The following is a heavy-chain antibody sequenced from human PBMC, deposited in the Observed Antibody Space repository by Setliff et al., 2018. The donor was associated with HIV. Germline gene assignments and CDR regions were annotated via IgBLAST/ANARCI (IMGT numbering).Heavy chain of an antibody. J-gene: IGHJ3*02. CDR2: IKSKSDGGTT. D-gene: IGHD1-26*01. CDR1: EFTFSNAW. Sequence: GSLRLSCAASEFTFSNAWMSWVRQAPGKGLEWVGRIKSKSDGGTTDYATPVKGRFTISRDDSKNTLFLQMNGLKTEDAAVYYCTTGVSGSYYAFDIWGQGTMVTVSS. V-gene: IGHV3-15*01. CDR3: TTGVSGSYYAFDI.